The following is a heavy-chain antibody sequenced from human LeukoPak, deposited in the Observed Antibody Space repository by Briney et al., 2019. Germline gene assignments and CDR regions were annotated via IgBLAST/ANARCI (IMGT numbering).Heavy chain of an antibody. CDR1: GFTFSSYA. V-gene: IGHV3-23*01. Sequence: GGSLRLSCAASGFTFSSYAMSWVRQAPGKGLEWVSTFSGSGGSTYYADSVKGRFTISRDNSKNTLYLQMNSLRAEDTAVYFCAKGHYSSGWTPHFGYWGQGTLVTVSS. J-gene: IGHJ4*02. D-gene: IGHD6-19*01. CDR3: AKGHYSSGWTPHFGY. CDR2: FSGSGGST.